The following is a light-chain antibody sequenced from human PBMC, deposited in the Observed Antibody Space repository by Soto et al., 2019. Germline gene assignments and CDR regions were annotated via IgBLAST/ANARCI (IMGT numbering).Light chain of an antibody. Sequence: EIVMTQSPATLSVSPGERASLSCWASQSVGTNLAWYQQKPGQAPRLLIYGASTRATGFPSRFSGSGSGTEFTLTISSLQSEDFAVYYCQQYNNWFTFGGGTKVDIK. J-gene: IGKJ4*01. CDR2: GAS. CDR1: QSVGTN. V-gene: IGKV3-15*01. CDR3: QQYNNWFT.